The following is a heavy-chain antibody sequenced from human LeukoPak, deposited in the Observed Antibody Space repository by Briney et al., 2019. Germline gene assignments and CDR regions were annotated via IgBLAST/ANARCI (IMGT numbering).Heavy chain of an antibody. Sequence: PGGSLRLSCAASGFTFSSYAMSWVRQAPGKGLEWVSAISGSGDSTYYSDSVKGRFTISRDNSKNTLYVQMNSLRAEDKAVYYCAKPLVSDYYDSSGYWGYWGQGTLVTVSS. CDR2: ISGSGDST. CDR1: GFTFSSYA. V-gene: IGHV3-23*01. CDR3: AKPLVSDYYDSSGYWGY. D-gene: IGHD3-22*01. J-gene: IGHJ4*02.